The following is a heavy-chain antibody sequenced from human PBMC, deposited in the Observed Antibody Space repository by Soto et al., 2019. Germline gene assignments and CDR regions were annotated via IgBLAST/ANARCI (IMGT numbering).Heavy chain of an antibody. CDR3: ARGGFWSGYYGAEYFQH. D-gene: IGHD3-3*01. Sequence: QVQLVQSGAEVKKPGSSVKVSCKASGGTFNSYAISWVRQAPGQGLEWMGVFIPIFDTAKYAQKFQGRLTITADESTRIAYMELSSLRSDDTAVYYCARGGFWSGYYGAEYFQHWGQGTPDTVSS. CDR2: FIPIFDTA. J-gene: IGHJ1*01. CDR1: GGTFNSYA. V-gene: IGHV1-69*12.